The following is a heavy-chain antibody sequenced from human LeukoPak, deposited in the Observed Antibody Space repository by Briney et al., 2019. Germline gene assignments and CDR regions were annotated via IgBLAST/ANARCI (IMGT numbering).Heavy chain of an antibody. J-gene: IGHJ6*02. CDR3: ASGPGYSSGWYPGMDV. CDR2: IYTSGGT. CDR1: GGSISSYY. D-gene: IGHD6-19*01. Sequence: SETLSLTCTVSGGSISSYYWSWIRQPAGKGLEWIGRIYTSGGTNYNPSFKSRVTMSVDTSKNQFSLKLSSVTAADTAVYYCASGPGYSSGWYPGMDVWGQGTTVTVSS. V-gene: IGHV4-4*07.